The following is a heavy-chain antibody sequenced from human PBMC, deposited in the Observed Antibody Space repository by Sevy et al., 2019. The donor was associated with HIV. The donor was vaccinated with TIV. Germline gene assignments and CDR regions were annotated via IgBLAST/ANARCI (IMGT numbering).Heavy chain of an antibody. D-gene: IGHD1-7*01. CDR3: ARDDGNYYFHY. CDR1: GFTFSKYW. CDR2: IKQDAGQK. Sequence: GGCLRLSCAASGFTFSKYWMGWVRQAPGKGLEWVANIKQDAGQKYYVDSVKGRFTISRDNAKNSLYLQMNSLRAEAMAVYFSARDDGNYYFHYWGQGTLVTVSS. V-gene: IGHV3-7*01. J-gene: IGHJ4*02.